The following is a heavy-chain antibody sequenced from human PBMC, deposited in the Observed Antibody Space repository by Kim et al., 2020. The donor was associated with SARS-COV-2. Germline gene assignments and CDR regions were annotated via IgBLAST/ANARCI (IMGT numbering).Heavy chain of an antibody. D-gene: IGHD4-4*01. J-gene: IGHJ6*02. Sequence: GESLKISCKGSGYSFTSYWISWVRQMPGKGLEWMGRIDPSDSYTNYSPSFQGHVTISADKSISTAYLQWSSLKASDTAMYYCARQEWDSNRLVEPRPSNYYGMDVWGQGTTVTVSS. V-gene: IGHV5-10-1*01. CDR3: ARQEWDSNRLVEPRPSNYYGMDV. CDR1: GYSFTSYW. CDR2: IDPSDSYT.